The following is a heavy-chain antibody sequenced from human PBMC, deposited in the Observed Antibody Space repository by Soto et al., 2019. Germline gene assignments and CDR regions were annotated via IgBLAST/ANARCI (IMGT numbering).Heavy chain of an antibody. J-gene: IGHJ6*02. D-gene: IGHD6-13*01. CDR2: AYYRSQWYI. CDR1: GDSVSSDTSA. CDR3: AREFAATSLDV. V-gene: IGHV6-1*01. Sequence: PSQTPSLTCVLPGDSVSSDTSALNWIRQSPWRGLEWLGRAYYRSQWYIDFAGSVKCRLTINPDTSNNEVSLHLKSVTPEDTAMYYCAREFAATSLDVWGPGTTVTVSS.